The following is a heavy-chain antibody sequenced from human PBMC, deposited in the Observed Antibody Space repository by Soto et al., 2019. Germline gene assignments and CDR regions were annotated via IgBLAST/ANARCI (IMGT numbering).Heavy chain of an antibody. CDR2: INHSGSS. V-gene: IGHV4-34*01. CDR3: VRKLDYGDYGFWRVGEYYFDY. J-gene: IGHJ4*02. CDR1: GGSFSGYI. D-gene: IGHD4-17*01. Sequence: SETLSLTCAVSGGSFSGYIWTWIRQTPGKGLQWIGQINHSGSSIYDPSLKNRVTISTMSNNKFSLELSSVTAADTAVYYYVRKLDYGDYGFWRVGEYYFDYWGQGSLVTVSS.